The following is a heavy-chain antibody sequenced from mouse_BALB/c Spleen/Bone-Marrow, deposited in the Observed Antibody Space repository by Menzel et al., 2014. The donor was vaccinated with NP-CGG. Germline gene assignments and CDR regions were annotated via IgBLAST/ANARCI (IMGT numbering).Heavy chain of an antibody. V-gene: IGHV5-17*02. CDR2: ISSGSSII. Sequence: EVHLVESGGGLVQPGGSRKLSCAASGFTFSYFGMHWVRQAPEKGLEWVAYISSGSSIIYYADTVKGRFTISRDNPKNTLFLQMTSLRSEDTAMYYCAREGTGFDYWGQGTTLTVSS. J-gene: IGHJ2*01. CDR1: GFTFSYFG. D-gene: IGHD3-3*01. CDR3: AREGTGFDY.